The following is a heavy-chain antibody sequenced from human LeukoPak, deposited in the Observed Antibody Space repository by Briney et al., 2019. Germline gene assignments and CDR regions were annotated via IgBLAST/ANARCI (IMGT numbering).Heavy chain of an antibody. Sequence: AGTLTLSCGASGFTFSSYGLHWVRQAPNKGLEWVAVIWYDGRNKDYADSVKGRFTSCRDNSKNTLYLQMNSLRAEGTAVYYCARGEGGEMATWDYWGQGTLVTVCS. CDR2: IWYDGRNK. D-gene: IGHD5-24*01. J-gene: IGHJ4*02. CDR3: ARGEGGEMATWDY. V-gene: IGHV3-33*08. CDR1: GFTFSSYG.